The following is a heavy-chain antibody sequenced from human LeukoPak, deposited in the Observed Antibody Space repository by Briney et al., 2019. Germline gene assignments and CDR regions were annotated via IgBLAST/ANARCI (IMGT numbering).Heavy chain of an antibody. Sequence: GGSLRLSCAPSAFTFSSYSMSWVRQAPGKWLEWVSSFSGSGGNTYYADSVKGRFSIPRNNSKNTLYLQMNSLRAKDTGVHYCAKDTYYDILTVYQRAYSFDSWGQGTLVTASS. D-gene: IGHD3-9*01. J-gene: IGHJ4*02. CDR2: FSGSGGNT. CDR1: AFTFSSYS. CDR3: AKDTYYDILTVYQRAYSFDS. V-gene: IGHV3-23*01.